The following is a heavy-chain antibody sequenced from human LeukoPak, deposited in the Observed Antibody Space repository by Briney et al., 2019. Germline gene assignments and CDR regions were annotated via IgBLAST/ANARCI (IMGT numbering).Heavy chain of an antibody. CDR2: ISGSGGDT. V-gene: IGHV3-23*01. J-gene: IGHJ4*02. CDR3: ARADEVATTTIGPAGY. Sequence: GGSLRLSCAASGFTFSSYAMSWVRQAPGKGLEWVSSISGSGGDTYYADSVKGRFTISRDNSKSTLYLQMNSLRGEDTAVYYCARADEVATTTIGPAGYWGQGTLVTVSS. D-gene: IGHD1-26*01. CDR1: GFTFSSYA.